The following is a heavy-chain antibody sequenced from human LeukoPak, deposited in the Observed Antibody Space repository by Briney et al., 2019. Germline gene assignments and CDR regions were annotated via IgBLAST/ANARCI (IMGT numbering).Heavy chain of an antibody. CDR1: GYTFTSYG. CDR2: IIPIFGGA. V-gene: IGHV1-69*05. Sequence: GASVKVSCKASGYTFTSYGISWVRQAPGQGREWMGGIIPIFGGANYAQKFQGRVTITTDESTSTAYMELSSLRSEDTAVYYCARSTPRPFYCSSTSCWGYFDYWGQGTLVTVSS. J-gene: IGHJ4*02. D-gene: IGHD2-2*01. CDR3: ARSTPRPFYCSSTSCWGYFDY.